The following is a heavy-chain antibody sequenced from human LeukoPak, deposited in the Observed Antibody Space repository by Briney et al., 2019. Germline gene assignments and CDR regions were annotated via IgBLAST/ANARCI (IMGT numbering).Heavy chain of an antibody. D-gene: IGHD2-2*01. CDR1: GFTFSNYY. CDR3: AALRYCSSTSCYLP. CDR2: ISSSSSYI. Sequence: PGGSLRLSCAASGFTFSNYYMNWVRQAPGKGLEWVSSISSSSSYIYYADSVKGRFTISRDNAKNSLYLQMNSLRAEDTAVYYCAALRYCSSTSCYLPWGQGTLVTVSS. V-gene: IGHV3-21*01. J-gene: IGHJ5*02.